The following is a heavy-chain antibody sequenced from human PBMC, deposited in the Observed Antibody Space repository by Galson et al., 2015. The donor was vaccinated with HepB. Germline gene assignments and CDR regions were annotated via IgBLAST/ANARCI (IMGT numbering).Heavy chain of an antibody. CDR2: INHSGST. V-gene: IGHV4-34*01. D-gene: IGHD3-10*01. CDR3: ARGGKYYGSGSYYTQLDKQAKIFDY. J-gene: IGHJ4*02. CDR1: GGSFSGYY. Sequence: SETLSLTCAVYGGSFSGYYWSWIRQPPGKGLEWIGEINHSGSTNYNPSLKSRVTISVDTSKNQFSLKLSSVTAADTAVYYCARGGKYYGSGSYYTQLDKQAKIFDYWGQGTLVTVSS.